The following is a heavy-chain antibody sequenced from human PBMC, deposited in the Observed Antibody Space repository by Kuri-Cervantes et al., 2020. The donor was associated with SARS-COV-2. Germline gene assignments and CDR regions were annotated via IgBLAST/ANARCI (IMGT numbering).Heavy chain of an antibody. CDR2: IYYNGVT. CDR3: ATDEPSYGGNGYLQL. Sequence: LRLSCSVSGGSIGSGAYYCHWIRHRPGKGLEWIGNIYYNGVTYYNPSLKSRVTISVDTSKNQFSLKLSSMTAADTAVYYCATDEPSYGGNGYLQLWGQGTLVTVS. V-gene: IGHV4-31*03. D-gene: IGHD4-23*01. CDR1: GGSIGSGAYY. J-gene: IGHJ1*01.